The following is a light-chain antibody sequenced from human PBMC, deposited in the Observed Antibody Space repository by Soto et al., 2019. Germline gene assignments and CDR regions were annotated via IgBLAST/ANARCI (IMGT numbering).Light chain of an antibody. Sequence: EIVMTQSPATLSVSPGERVTLSCRASQGVSSNLAWYQQKVGQAPRLLIYGASTRATGIPARFSGSGSGTDFTLTISSLEPEDFAVYYCQQYSSSRTFGQGTKVDIK. CDR1: QGVSSN. V-gene: IGKV3-15*01. CDR3: QQYSSSRT. CDR2: GAS. J-gene: IGKJ1*01.